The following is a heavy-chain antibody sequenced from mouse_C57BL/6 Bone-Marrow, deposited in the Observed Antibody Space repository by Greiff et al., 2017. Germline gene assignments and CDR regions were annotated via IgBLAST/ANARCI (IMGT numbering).Heavy chain of an antibody. J-gene: IGHJ2*01. CDR1: GYTFTSYW. CDR2: IYPTSGRT. Sequence: VQLQQPGAELVKPGASVKMSCKASGYTFTSYWITWVKQRPGQGLEWIGDIYPTSGRTNYNEKFKSKAILTVDTSSNTAYMQLSSLTSEDSAVFYCARSGRVGRSFDNRGQGTTRTASS. D-gene: IGHD4-1*01. V-gene: IGHV1-55*01. CDR3: ARSGRVGRSFDN.